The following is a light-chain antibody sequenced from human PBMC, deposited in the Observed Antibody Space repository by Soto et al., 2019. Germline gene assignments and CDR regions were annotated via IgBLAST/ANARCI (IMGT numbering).Light chain of an antibody. J-gene: IGKJ4*01. CDR1: QSIGRY. V-gene: IGKV3-11*01. Sequence: EIVLTQSPDTLSLSPGERATLSCRASQSIGRYLAWYQQKPGQPPRLLIYDAYNRATGIPTRFSGSGSGTDFTLTISSLEPEDFAVYYCQERSNWLLAFGGGTRVDIK. CDR2: DAY. CDR3: QERSNWLLA.